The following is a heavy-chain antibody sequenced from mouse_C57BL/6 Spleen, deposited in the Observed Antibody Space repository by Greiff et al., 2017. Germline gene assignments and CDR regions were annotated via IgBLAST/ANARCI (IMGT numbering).Heavy chain of an antibody. CDR2: INYDGSST. CDR3: ARASNYYGPYFDY. D-gene: IGHD1-2*01. CDR1: GFTFSDYY. J-gene: IGHJ2*01. V-gene: IGHV5-16*01. Sequence: EVKLVESEGGLVQPGSSMKLSCTASGFTFSDYYMAWVRQVPEKGLEWVANINYDGSSTYYLDSLKSRFIISRDNAKNILYLQMSSLKSEDTATYYCARASNYYGPYFDYWGQGTTLTVSS.